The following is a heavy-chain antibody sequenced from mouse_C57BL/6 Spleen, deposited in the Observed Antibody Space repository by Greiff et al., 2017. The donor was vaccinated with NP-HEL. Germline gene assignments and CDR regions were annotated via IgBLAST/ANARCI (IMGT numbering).Heavy chain of an antibody. CDR2: IDPSDSYT. CDR3: ARLLRSDGGTY. V-gene: IGHV1-59*01. D-gene: IGHD1-1*01. CDR1: GYTFTSYW. J-gene: IGHJ3*01. Sequence: QVQLQQSGAELVRPGTSVKLSCKASGYTFTSYWMHWVKQRPGQGLEWIGVIDPSDSYTNYNQKFKGKATLTVDTSSSTAYMQLSSLTSEDSAVYYCARLLRSDGGTYWGQGTLVTVSA.